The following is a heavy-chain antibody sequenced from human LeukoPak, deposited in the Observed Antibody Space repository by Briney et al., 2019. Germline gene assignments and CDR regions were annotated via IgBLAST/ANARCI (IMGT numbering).Heavy chain of an antibody. V-gene: IGHV4-59*08. J-gene: IGHJ3*02. CDR1: GGSISSYY. Sequence: PSETLSLTCTVSGGSISSYYWSWIRQPPGKGLEWIGYIYYSGSTNYNPSLKSRVTISVDTSKNQFPLKLSSVTAADTAVYYCASGRGRRADAFDIWGQGTMVTVSS. CDR2: IYYSGST. CDR3: ASGRGRRADAFDI.